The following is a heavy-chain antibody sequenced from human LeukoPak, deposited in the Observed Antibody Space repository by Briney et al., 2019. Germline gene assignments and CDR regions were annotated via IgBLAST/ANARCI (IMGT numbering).Heavy chain of an antibody. J-gene: IGHJ4*02. CDR1: GFTFNNYA. Sequence: GGSLRLSCAGSGFTFNNYAMSWVRQAPGKGLEWVSAISGSGGSTYYADSVKGRFTISRDNSKNTLYLQMNSLRAEDTAVYYCARDQDVVGATQLVNWGQGTLVTVSS. CDR3: ARDQDVVGATQLVN. CDR2: ISGSGGST. V-gene: IGHV3-23*01. D-gene: IGHD1-26*01.